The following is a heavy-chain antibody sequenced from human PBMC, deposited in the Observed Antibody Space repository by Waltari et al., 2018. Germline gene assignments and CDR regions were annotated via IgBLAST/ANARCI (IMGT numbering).Heavy chain of an antibody. D-gene: IGHD1-26*01. V-gene: IGHV3-33*01. CDR1: GFTFSSYG. CDR2: IWYDGSNK. Sequence: QVQLVESGGGVVQPGRSLRLPCAASGFTFSSYGLHWVRQAPGKGLEWVAVIWYDGSNKYYADSVKGRFTISRDNSKNTLYLQMNSLRAEDTAVYYCARVGIVGATRGGYFDYWGQGTLVTVSS. J-gene: IGHJ4*02. CDR3: ARVGIVGATRGGYFDY.